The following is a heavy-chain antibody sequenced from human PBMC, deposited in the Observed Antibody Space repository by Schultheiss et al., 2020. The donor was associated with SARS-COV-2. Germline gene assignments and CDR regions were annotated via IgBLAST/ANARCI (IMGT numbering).Heavy chain of an antibody. CDR2: ISSSSSYI. CDR3: ARDQDGRVRLTIFGVVKIYGMDV. V-gene: IGHV3-21*05. D-gene: IGHD3-3*01. CDR1: GVTFSSYS. J-gene: IGHJ6*02. Sequence: GGSLRLSCAASGVTFSSYSMNWVRQAPGKGLEWVSYISSSSSYIYYADSVKGRFTISRDNAKNSLYLQMNSLRAEDTAVYYCARDQDGRVRLTIFGVVKIYGMDVWGQGTTVTVSS.